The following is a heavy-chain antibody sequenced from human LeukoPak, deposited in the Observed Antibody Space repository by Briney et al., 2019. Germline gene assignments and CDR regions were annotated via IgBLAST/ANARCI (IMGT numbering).Heavy chain of an antibody. Sequence: GASVTVSCKASGGTFSSYAISWVRQAPGQGLEWMGRIIPILGIANYAQKFQGKVTITADKSTSTTYMELSSLRFGDTDMYSCARDRSDFWSGYSDWGQGTLVTVSS. V-gene: IGHV1-69*04. J-gene: IGHJ4*02. CDR2: IIPILGIA. CDR1: GGTFSSYA. D-gene: IGHD3-3*01. CDR3: ARDRSDFWSGYSD.